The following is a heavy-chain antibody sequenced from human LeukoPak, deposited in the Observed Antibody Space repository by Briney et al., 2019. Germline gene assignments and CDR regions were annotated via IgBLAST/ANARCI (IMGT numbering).Heavy chain of an antibody. CDR1: GFTFSSYG. CDR3: AKSTRGTTVVTGFDY. J-gene: IGHJ4*02. Sequence: GGSLRLSCAASGFTFSSYGMHWVRQAPGKGLEWVAVISYDGGNKYYADSVKGRFTISRDNSKNTLYLQMNSLRAEDTAVYYCAKSTRGTTVVTGFDYWGQGTLVTVSS. CDR2: ISYDGGNK. D-gene: IGHD4-23*01. V-gene: IGHV3-30*18.